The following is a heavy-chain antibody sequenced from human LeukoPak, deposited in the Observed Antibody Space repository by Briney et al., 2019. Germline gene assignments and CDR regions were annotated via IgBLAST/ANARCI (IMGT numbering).Heavy chain of an antibody. D-gene: IGHD3-3*01. CDR3: AKTLGVRFLEWLDYFDY. CDR1: GFTFSSYA. V-gene: IGHV3-23*01. CDR2: ISGSGGST. Sequence: PGGSLRLSCAASGFTFSSYAMSWVRQAPGKGLEWVSAISGSGGSTYYADSVKGRFTISRDNSKNTLYLQMNSLRAEDTAVYYCAKTLGVRFLEWLDYFDYWGQGTLVTVSS. J-gene: IGHJ4*02.